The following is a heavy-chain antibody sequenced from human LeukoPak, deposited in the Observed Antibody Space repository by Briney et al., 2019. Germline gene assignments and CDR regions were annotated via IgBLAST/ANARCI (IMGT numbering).Heavy chain of an antibody. Sequence: GASVKVSCKASGGTFSSYAISWVRQAPGQGLEWMGRIIPIFGTANYAQKFQGRVTITKDESTSTAYMELSSLRSEDTAVYYCAREIYSGAFDIWGQGTMVTVSS. CDR2: IIPIFGTA. CDR3: AREIYSGAFDI. V-gene: IGHV1-69*05. CDR1: GGTFSSYA. J-gene: IGHJ3*02. D-gene: IGHD5-12*01.